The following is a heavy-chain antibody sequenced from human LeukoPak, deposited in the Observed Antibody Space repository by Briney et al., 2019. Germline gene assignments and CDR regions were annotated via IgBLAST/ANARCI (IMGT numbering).Heavy chain of an antibody. D-gene: IGHD6-19*01. CDR2: IIPILGIA. V-gene: IGHV1-69*04. J-gene: IGHJ3*02. CDR1: GGTFSSYA. Sequence: VASVKVSCKASGGTFSSYAISWVRQAPGQGLEWMGRIIPILGIANYAQKFQGRVTMTEDTSTDTAYMELSSLKVEDTAMYYCAARRGISVAGPGAFDIWGQGTMVTVSS. CDR3: AARRGISVAGPGAFDI.